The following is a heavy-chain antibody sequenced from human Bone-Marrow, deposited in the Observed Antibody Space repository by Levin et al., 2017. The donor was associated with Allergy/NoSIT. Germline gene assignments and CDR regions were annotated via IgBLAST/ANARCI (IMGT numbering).Heavy chain of an antibody. Sequence: ASVKVSCKVSGYSLTELSMHWVRQAPGKGLEWMGGFDPEDGETIYAQKFQGRVTMTEDTSTDTTYLELSSLRSGDTAVYYCTTGFVSGYAWFDPWGQEPWSPSPQ. CDR2: FDPEDGET. J-gene: IGHJ5*02. CDR3: TTGFVSGYAWFDP. D-gene: IGHD5-12*01. CDR1: GYSLTELS. V-gene: IGHV1-24*01.